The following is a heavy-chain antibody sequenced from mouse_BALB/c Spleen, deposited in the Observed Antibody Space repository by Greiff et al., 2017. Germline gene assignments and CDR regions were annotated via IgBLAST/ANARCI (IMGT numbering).Heavy chain of an antibody. CDR3: ARQRDGYDGYYYAMDY. CDR2: ISNGGGST. CDR1: GFTFSSYT. V-gene: IGHV5-12-2*01. J-gene: IGHJ4*01. Sequence: EVKLMESGGGLVQPGGSLKLSCAASGFTFSSYTMSWVRQTPEKRLEWVAYISNGGGSTYYPDTVKGRFTISRDNAKNTLYLQMSSLKSEDTAMYYCARQRDGYDGYYYAMDYWGQGTSVTVSS. D-gene: IGHD2-2*01.